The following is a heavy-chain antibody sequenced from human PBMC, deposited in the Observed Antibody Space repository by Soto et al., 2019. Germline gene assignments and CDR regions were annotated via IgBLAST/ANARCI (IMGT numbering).Heavy chain of an antibody. CDR3: ARGRDGYNWFDP. J-gene: IGHJ5*02. CDR2: IYYSGST. D-gene: IGHD5-12*01. CDR1: GGSISSYY. Sequence: SETLSLTCTVSGGSISSYYWSWIRQPPGKGLEWIGYIYYSGSTNYNPSLKSRVTISVDTSKNQFSLRLSSVTAADTAVYYCARGRDGYNWFDPWGQGTLVTVS. V-gene: IGHV4-59*01.